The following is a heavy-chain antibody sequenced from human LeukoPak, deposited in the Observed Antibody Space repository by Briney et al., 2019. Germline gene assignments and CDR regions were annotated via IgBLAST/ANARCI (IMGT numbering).Heavy chain of an antibody. CDR3: ARVPIAAAGPYYYYYGMDV. CDR1: GYTFTSYD. CDR2: MNPNSGNT. Sequence: ASVKVSCKASGYTFTSYDINWVRQATGQGLEWMGWMNPNSGNTGYAQKFQGRVTMTRNTSISTAYMELSSLRSEDTAVYYCARVPIAAAGPYYYYYGMDVWGQGTTVTVSS. V-gene: IGHV1-8*01. J-gene: IGHJ6*02. D-gene: IGHD6-13*01.